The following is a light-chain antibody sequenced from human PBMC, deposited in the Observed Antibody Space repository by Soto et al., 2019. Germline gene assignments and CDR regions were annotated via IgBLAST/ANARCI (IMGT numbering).Light chain of an antibody. CDR2: ANT. V-gene: IGLV1-40*01. J-gene: IGLJ3*02. CDR3: QSYDSSRSAWV. CDR1: SSNIGAGYD. Sequence: QSVLTQPPSVSGAPGQRVTLSCTWSSSNIGAGYDVHWYQQHPGTAPKLLIYANTKRPSGVPDRFSGSKSGTSASLAITGLQPDDEANDYCQSYDSSRSAWVFGGGTKLTVL.